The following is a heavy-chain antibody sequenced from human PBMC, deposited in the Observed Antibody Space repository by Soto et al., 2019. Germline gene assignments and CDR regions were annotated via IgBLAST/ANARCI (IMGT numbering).Heavy chain of an antibody. CDR3: ASLRLGNYYYGMHV. CDR1: GYTFTGYY. V-gene: IGHV1-2*04. J-gene: IGHJ6*02. Sequence: ASVKVSCKACGYTFTGYYMHWVRQAPGQGLEWMGWINPNSGGTNYAQKFQGWVTMTRDTSISTAYMELSRLRSDDTAVYYCASLRLGNYYYGMHVWGQGPTVTVPS. D-gene: IGHD6-19*01. CDR2: INPNSGGT.